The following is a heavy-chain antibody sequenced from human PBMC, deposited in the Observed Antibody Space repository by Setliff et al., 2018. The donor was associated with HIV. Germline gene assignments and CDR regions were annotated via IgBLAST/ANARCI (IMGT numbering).Heavy chain of an antibody. Sequence: SETLSLTCAVYGGSFSGYYWGWIRQPPGKGLEWIGSLYYSGSTYYNPSLRSRVTISGDMSKKQFSLKLSSVTAADTAVYYCAIRSRLGGTSNFFDRWGQGTLVTVSS. CDR1: GGSFSGYY. J-gene: IGHJ4*02. CDR3: AIRSRLGGTSNFFDR. V-gene: IGHV4-34*01. D-gene: IGHD3-16*01. CDR2: LYYSGST.